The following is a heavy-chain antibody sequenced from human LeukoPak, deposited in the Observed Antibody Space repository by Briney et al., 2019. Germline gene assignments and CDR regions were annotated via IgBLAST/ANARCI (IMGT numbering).Heavy chain of an antibody. D-gene: IGHD3-22*01. V-gene: IGHV3-7*01. CDR2: IKQDGSEK. CDR3: ASSGFSSGYYHGDY. J-gene: IGHJ4*02. Sequence: GGSLRLSCAASGFTFSSYWMSWVRQAPGKGLEWVANIKQDGSEKYYVDSVKGRFTISRDNAKNSLYLQMNSLRAGDTAVYYCASSGFSSGYYHGDYWGQGTLVTVSS. CDR1: GFTFSSYW.